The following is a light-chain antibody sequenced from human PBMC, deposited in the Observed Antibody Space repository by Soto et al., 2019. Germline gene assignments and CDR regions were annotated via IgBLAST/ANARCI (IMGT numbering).Light chain of an antibody. CDR3: LLFYGDGVV. V-gene: IGLV7-43*01. J-gene: IGLJ2*01. CDR2: STT. Sequence: QTVVTQEPSLTVSPGGTVTLTCASSTGAVTSGYYPNWFQQRPGQPPRALIYSTTYKHPWTPARFSGSLVGGKVALTLSGAQPEDEAEYYCLLFYGDGVVFGGGTKLTVL. CDR1: TGAVTSGYY.